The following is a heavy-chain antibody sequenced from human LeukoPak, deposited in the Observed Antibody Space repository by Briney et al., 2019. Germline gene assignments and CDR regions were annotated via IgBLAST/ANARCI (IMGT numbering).Heavy chain of an antibody. Sequence: PGGSLRLSCEASGYTVSDKPMTWVRQAAGKGLEWVSVIYSDGSTYYSEPVKGRFYISRDNSKNTLYLQMNSLGADDTAVYYCAVRPDSNRGPYDYWGQGTLVTVSS. CDR2: IYSDGST. J-gene: IGHJ4*02. CDR1: GYTVSDKP. CDR3: AVRPDSNRGPYDY. D-gene: IGHD1/OR15-1a*01. V-gene: IGHV3-66*01.